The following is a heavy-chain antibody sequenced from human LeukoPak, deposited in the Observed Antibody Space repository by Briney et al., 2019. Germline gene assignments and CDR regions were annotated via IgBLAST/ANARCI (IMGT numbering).Heavy chain of an antibody. Sequence: GGSLRLSCAASGFTFSSCSMNWVRQAPGKGPEWVSYISSSSRTISYADSVKGRFTISRDNAKNSLYLQMNYLRAEDTAVYYCARGGDYSGWFDPWGRGTLVTVSS. CDR3: ARGGDYSGWFDP. CDR2: ISSSSRTI. V-gene: IGHV3-48*04. D-gene: IGHD1-26*01. CDR1: GFTFSSCS. J-gene: IGHJ5*02.